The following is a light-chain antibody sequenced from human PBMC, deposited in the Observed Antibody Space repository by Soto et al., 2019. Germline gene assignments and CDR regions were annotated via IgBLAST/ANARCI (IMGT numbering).Light chain of an antibody. Sequence: QSALTQPASVSGSPGQSITISCTGTSSDVGGYNYVSWYQQHPGKAPKLMIYEVRNRPSGVSNRFSGSKSGSTASLTISRRQAEDEAHYYCSYFTSGAIYVFGTGTKLTVL. J-gene: IGLJ1*01. V-gene: IGLV2-14*01. CDR1: SSDVGGYNY. CDR3: SYFTSGAIYV. CDR2: EVR.